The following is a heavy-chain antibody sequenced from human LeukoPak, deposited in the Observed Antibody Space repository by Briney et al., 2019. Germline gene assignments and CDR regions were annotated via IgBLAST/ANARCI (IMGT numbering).Heavy chain of an antibody. J-gene: IGHJ6*02. CDR1: GYTLTELS. CDR2: FDPEDGET. D-gene: IGHD6-6*01. Sequence: ASVKVSCKVSGYTLTELSMHWVRQAPGKGLEWMGGFDPEDGETIYAQKFQGRVTITADESTSTAYMELSSLRSEDTAVYYCARDPSIAARRYYYYGMDVWGQGTTVTVSS. CDR3: ARDPSIAARRYYYYGMDV. V-gene: IGHV1-24*01.